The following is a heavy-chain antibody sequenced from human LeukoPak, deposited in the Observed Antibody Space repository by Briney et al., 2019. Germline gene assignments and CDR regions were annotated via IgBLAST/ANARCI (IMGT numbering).Heavy chain of an antibody. V-gene: IGHV1-8*01. J-gene: IGHJ6*02. CDR1: GCTFTSYD. Sequence: ASVKVSCKASGCTFTSYDINWVRQATGQGLEWMGWMNPNSGNTGYAQKFQGRVTMTRNTSISTAYMELSSLRSEDTAVYYCARAKDYYYYYGMDVWGQGTTVTVSS. CDR2: MNPNSGNT. CDR3: ARAKDYYYYYGMDV.